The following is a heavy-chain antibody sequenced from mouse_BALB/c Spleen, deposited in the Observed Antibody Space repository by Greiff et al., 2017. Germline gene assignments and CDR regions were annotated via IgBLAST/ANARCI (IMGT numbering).Heavy chain of an antibody. J-gene: IGHJ3*01. CDR3: ARDYGGGFAY. V-gene: IGHV1S81*02. Sequence: QVQLKQPGAELVKPGASVKLSCRASGYTFTSYWMHWVKQRPGQGLEWIGEINPSNGRTNYNEKFKSKATLTVDKSSSTAYMQLSSLTSEDSAVYYCARDYGGGFAYWGQGTLVTVSA. CDR1: GYTFTSYW. D-gene: IGHD1-1*01. CDR2: INPSNGRT.